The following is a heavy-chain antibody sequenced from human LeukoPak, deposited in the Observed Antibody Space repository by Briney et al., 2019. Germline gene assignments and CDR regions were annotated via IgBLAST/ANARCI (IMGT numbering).Heavy chain of an antibody. CDR3: ARWIYDSSGYYLGN. Sequence: GGSLSLSCAASGXTFNNFWMSWVRQAPGKGLEWVANIKQDGSGKYYVDSVKGRFTISRDNSKNSLYLQMNSLRAEDTAVYYCARWIYDSSGYYLGNWGQGPWSPSPQ. CDR1: GXTFNNFW. D-gene: IGHD3-22*01. CDR2: IKQDGSGK. V-gene: IGHV3-7*05. J-gene: IGHJ4*02.